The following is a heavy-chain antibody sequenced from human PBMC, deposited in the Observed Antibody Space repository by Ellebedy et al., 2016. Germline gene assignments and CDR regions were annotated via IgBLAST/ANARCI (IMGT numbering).Heavy chain of an antibody. Sequence: GESLKISXAASGFIFTNYAMSWVRQAPGKGLQWVAAISDSGGSTDYTDSVKGRFTLSRDNSKNTLYLQMNSLRVEDTAVYYCASNGYWGQGTLVTVSS. J-gene: IGHJ4*02. V-gene: IGHV3-23*01. CDR1: GFIFTNYA. CDR2: ISDSGGST. CDR3: ASNGY.